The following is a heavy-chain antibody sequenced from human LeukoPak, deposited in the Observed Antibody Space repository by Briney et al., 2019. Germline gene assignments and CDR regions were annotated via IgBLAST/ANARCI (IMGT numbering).Heavy chain of an antibody. D-gene: IGHD2-21*02. CDR2: ISSSSNTI. Sequence: GSLSLSCAASGFTFISYSMNWVRQAPGKGLEWVSYISSSSNTIYYADSVKGRFTISRDNANTSLFLQINSLRDEDTSVYYCARAVTVVTRGGLVFDYWGQGTLVTVSS. CDR1: GFTFISYS. CDR3: ARAVTVVTRGGLVFDY. J-gene: IGHJ4*02. V-gene: IGHV3-48*02.